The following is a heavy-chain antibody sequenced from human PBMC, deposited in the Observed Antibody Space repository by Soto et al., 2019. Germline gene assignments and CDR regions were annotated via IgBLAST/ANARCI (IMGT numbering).Heavy chain of an antibody. Sequence: SETLSLTCTVSGGSFSSSVNYWGWIRQPPGKGLEWIGTIYYTGSTYYNPSLKSRVTISADTSKSQFSLKLSSVTAADTAVYYCARLSGTYYYESGRNWFDPWGQGTLVTVSS. CDR3: ARLSGTYYYESGRNWFDP. CDR1: GGSFSSSVNY. J-gene: IGHJ5*02. CDR2: IYYTGST. D-gene: IGHD3-10*01. V-gene: IGHV4-39*01.